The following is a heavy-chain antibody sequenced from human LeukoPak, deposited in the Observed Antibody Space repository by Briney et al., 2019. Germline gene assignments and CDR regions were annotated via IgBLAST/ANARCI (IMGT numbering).Heavy chain of an antibody. CDR2: IYYSGST. Sequence: SETLSLTCTVSGGSISSYYWSWIRQPPGEGLEWIGYIYYSGSTNYNPSLKSRVTISVDTSKNQFSLKLSSVTAADTAVYYCASTQRAVAGPFDYWGQGTLVTVSS. CDR1: GGSISSYY. V-gene: IGHV4-59*08. D-gene: IGHD6-19*01. J-gene: IGHJ4*02. CDR3: ASTQRAVAGPFDY.